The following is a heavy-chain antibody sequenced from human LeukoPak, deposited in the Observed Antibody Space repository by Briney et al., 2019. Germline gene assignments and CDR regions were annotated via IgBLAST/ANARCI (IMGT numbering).Heavy chain of an antibody. CDR1: GFIFNSYN. D-gene: IGHD7-27*01. CDR2: ISGSRSYI. J-gene: IGHJ4*02. CDR3: ARDPGDFALG. Sequence: GVSLRLSCAASGFIFNSYNMNWVRQAPGKGLEWVSSISGSRSYIYYADSVKGRFTISRDNAKTSLYLQMNSLRAEDTAVYYCARDPGDFALGWGQGTLVSVSS. V-gene: IGHV3-21*01.